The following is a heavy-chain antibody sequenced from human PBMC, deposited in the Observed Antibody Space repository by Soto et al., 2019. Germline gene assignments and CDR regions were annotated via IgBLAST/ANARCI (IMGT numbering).Heavy chain of an antibody. V-gene: IGHV3-30-3*01. D-gene: IGHD6-13*01. J-gene: IGHJ4*02. Sequence: QVQLVESGGGVVQPGRSLRLSCAASGFTFSSYAMHWVRQAPGKGLEWVAVISYDGSNKYYADSVKGRFTISRDNSKNTLYLQMNSLRAEDMAVYYCARDGKAAGNFDYWGQGTLVTVSS. CDR1: GFTFSSYA. CDR3: ARDGKAAGNFDY. CDR2: ISYDGSNK.